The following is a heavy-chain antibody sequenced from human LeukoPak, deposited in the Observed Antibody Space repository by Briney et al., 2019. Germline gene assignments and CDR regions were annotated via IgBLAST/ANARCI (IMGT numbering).Heavy chain of an antibody. Sequence: GGSLRLSCAASGFTFSSYWMSWVRQAPGKGLEWVANIKQDGSEKYYVDSVKGRFTISRDNAKNSLYLQMNSLRAEDTAVYYCARDKIVGATKFDYWGQGTLVTVSS. CDR1: GFTFSSYW. CDR2: IKQDGSEK. V-gene: IGHV3-7*01. D-gene: IGHD1-26*01. J-gene: IGHJ4*02. CDR3: ARDKIVGATKFDY.